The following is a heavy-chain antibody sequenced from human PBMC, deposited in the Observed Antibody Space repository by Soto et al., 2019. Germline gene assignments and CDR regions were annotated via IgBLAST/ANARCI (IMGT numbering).Heavy chain of an antibody. Sequence: ASVNVYCKVAGYALTVLSMHWVRQAPGKGLEWMGGFDPEDGETIYAQKFQGRVTMTEDTSTDTAYMELSSLRSEDTAVYYCATVAQGYWFDPWGQGTLVTVSS. V-gene: IGHV1-24*01. CDR2: FDPEDGET. CDR1: GYALTVLS. CDR3: ATVAQGYWFDP. J-gene: IGHJ5*02.